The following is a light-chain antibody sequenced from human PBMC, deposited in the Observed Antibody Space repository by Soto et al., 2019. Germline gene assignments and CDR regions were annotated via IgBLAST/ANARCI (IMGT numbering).Light chain of an antibody. CDR3: AAWDASLSACV. CDR2: YSN. CDR1: SSNIGSRYE. Sequence: QSVLTQPPSVSGAPGQRITISCTGSSSNIGSRYEVQWYQQLPGTAPKLLIYYSNQRPSGVPDRFSGSRSGTSASLAIVGLRSEDEAIYYCAAWDASLSACVFGNGTKLTVL. V-gene: IGLV1-40*01. J-gene: IGLJ1*01.